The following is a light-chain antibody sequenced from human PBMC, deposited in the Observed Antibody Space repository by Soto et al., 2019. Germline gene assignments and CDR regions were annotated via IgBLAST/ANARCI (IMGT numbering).Light chain of an antibody. CDR1: QSVSSY. J-gene: IGKJ2*01. Sequence: EIVLTQSPATLSLSPGDRATLSCRASQSVSSYLAWYQQKPGQAPRLLIYDASNRATGIPARFSGSGSGTDFTLTISSLEPEDVAVDYCQQRSNWPSLYTFGQGTKLEIK. CDR3: QQRSNWPSLYT. V-gene: IGKV3-11*01. CDR2: DAS.